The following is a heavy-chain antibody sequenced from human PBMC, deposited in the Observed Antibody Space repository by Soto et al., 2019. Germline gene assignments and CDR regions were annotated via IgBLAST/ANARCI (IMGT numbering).Heavy chain of an antibody. CDR2: MNTNSGNT. D-gene: IGHD6-13*01. CDR1: GYTFTSYD. J-gene: IGHJ5*02. CDR3: ARRRVRSSWYIAYNWFDP. V-gene: IGHV1-8*01. Sequence: ASVKGSFKASGYTFTSYDINWVRQATGQGLERMGWMNTNSGNTGYAQKFKGRVTMTRNTSISTAYMQLSSLRSEDTAVYYCARRRVRSSWYIAYNWFDPWGQGTLVTVSS.